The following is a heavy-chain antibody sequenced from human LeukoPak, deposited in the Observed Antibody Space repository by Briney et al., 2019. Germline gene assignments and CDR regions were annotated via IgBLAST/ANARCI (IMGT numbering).Heavy chain of an antibody. D-gene: IGHD6-13*01. CDR3: ARASAAGIRYPFDY. CDR1: GFTFSRHS. Sequence: PGGSLRLSCAASGFTFSRHSMNWVRQAPGKGLEWVSYISSSSSTIYYADSVQGRFTISRDNAKNSLYLQMNSLRAEDTAVYYCARASAAGIRYPFDYWGQGTLVTVSS. CDR2: ISSSSSTI. J-gene: IGHJ4*02. V-gene: IGHV3-48*01.